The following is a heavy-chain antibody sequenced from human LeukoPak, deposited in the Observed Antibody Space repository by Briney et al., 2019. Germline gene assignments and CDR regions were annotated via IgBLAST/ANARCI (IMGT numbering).Heavy chain of an antibody. V-gene: IGHV4-39*01. J-gene: IGHJ4*02. CDR1: GGSVKTSPYY. D-gene: IGHD3-10*01. CDR3: ARGSSGSYYTLFDY. CDR2: IYYSGTT. Sequence: PSETLSLTCTVSGGSVKTSPYYWVWIRQPPGKGLEWIGTIYYSGTTYYNLSFKTRITISVDTSNDQFSLKVRSVTASDTAMYYCARGSSGSYYTLFDYWGQGTLVTVSS.